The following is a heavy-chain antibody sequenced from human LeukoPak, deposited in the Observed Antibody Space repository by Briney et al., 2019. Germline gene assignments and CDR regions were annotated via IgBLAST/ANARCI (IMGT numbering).Heavy chain of an antibody. CDR2: IIPIFGTA. D-gene: IGHD2-2*01. CDR3: ARRIVVVPAAISYYYYGMDV. J-gene: IGHJ6*02. V-gene: IGHV1-69*13. CDR1: GGTFSSYA. Sequence: ASVKVSCKASGGTFSSYAISWVRQAPGQGLEWMGGIIPIFGTANYAQKFQGRVTITAVESTSTAYMELSSLRSEDTAVYYCARRIVVVPAAISYYYYGMDVWGQGTTVTVSS.